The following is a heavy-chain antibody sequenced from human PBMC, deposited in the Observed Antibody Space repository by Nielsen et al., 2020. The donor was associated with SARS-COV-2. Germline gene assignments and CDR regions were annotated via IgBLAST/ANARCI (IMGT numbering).Heavy chain of an antibody. CDR1: GFTFSSYS. V-gene: IGHV3-48*01. CDR2: ISSSSSTI. CDR3: ARDYYDSSGYYAAYYYYGMDV. Sequence: GESLKISCAASGFTFSSYSMNWVRQAPGKGLEWVSYISSSSSTIYYADSVKGRFTISRDNSKNTLYLQMNSLRAEDTAVYYCARDYYDSSGYYAAYYYYGMDVWGQGTTVTVSS. D-gene: IGHD3-22*01. J-gene: IGHJ6*02.